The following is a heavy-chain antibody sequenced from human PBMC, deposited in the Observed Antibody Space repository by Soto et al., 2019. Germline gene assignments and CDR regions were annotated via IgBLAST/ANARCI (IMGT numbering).Heavy chain of an antibody. V-gene: IGHV1-18*04. D-gene: IGHD2-2*01. CDR2: VSGYNGNT. J-gene: IGHJ5*02. Sequence: RASVKVSCKTSGYIFTSYGIAWVRQAPGQGLEWLGWVSGYNGNTNYAQKVQGRVTMTTDKSTDTAYMDLRSLTSDDTAVYYCARGPRYCSTTTCFAGVTWFDPWGQGTPVTVSS. CDR3: ARGPRYCSTTTCFAGVTWFDP. CDR1: GYIFTSYG.